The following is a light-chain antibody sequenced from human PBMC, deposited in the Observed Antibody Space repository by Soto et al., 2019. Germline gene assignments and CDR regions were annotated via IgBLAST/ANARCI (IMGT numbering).Light chain of an antibody. CDR1: QSINIH. CDR3: LQSYNAPHT. V-gene: IGKV1-39*01. J-gene: IGKJ2*01. CDR2: AAS. Sequence: DIQMTQSPSSLSASVGDRVTITCRASQSINIHLSWYQHKPGKAPVLLISAASTLQSGVPSRFSGSGSGTDFTLTISSLQPEDFATYYCLQSYNAPHTFGQGTKLEIK.